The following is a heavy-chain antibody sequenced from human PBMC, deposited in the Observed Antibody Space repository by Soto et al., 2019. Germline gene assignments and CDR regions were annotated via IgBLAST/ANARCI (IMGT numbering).Heavy chain of an antibody. Sequence: GSLRVSCAASGFTFSSYSMNWVRQAPGKGLEWVSYISSSSSTIYYADSVKGRFTISRDNAKNSLYLQMNSLRAEDTAVYYCAREVYCSGGSCYLHDAFDIWGQGTMVTVSS. CDR2: ISSSSSTI. D-gene: IGHD2-15*01. CDR1: GFTFSSYS. CDR3: AREVYCSGGSCYLHDAFDI. J-gene: IGHJ3*02. V-gene: IGHV3-48*01.